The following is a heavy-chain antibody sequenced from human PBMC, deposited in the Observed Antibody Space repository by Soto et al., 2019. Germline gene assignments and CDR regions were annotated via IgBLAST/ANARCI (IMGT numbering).Heavy chain of an antibody. CDR1: GSSISGHY. D-gene: IGHD3-3*01. CDR2: VYYSGST. J-gene: IGHJ5*02. V-gene: IGHV4-59*11. Sequence: HVQLQESGPGLVKPSETLSLTCTVSGSSISGHYWSWIRQPPGKGLEWIGYVYYSGSTNYNPSLKSRVPMSVDTSKNQFSLRLTSVTAADTAVYSCAIYDPQNWFDPGGQGTLVTVSS. CDR3: AIYDPQNWFDP.